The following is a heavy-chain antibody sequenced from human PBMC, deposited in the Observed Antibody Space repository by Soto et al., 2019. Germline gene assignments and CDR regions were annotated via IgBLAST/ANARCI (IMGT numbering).Heavy chain of an antibody. V-gene: IGHV4-59*01. J-gene: IGHJ6*02. Sequence: SETLSLTCTVSGGSISSYYWSWIRQPPGKGLEWIGYIYYSGSTNYNPSIKSRDTISVDTSKNQISLKLSSVTAADTAVYYCASSGQGIAAAGTTSLPHHKGYYYGMDVWGQGTTVT. CDR2: IYYSGST. CDR3: ASSGQGIAAAGTTSLPHHKGYYYGMDV. D-gene: IGHD6-13*01. CDR1: GGSISSYY.